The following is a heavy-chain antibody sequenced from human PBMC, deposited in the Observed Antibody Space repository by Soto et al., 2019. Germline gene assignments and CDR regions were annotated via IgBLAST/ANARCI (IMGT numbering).Heavy chain of an antibody. Sequence: ASVKVSCKASGYTFTSYDINWVRQATGQGLEWMGWMNPNSGNTGYAQKFQGRVTMTRNTSISTAYMELSSLRSEDTAVYYCARAYGDYMGYYYGRDVWGQGTTVTVSS. V-gene: IGHV1-8*01. D-gene: IGHD4-17*01. J-gene: IGHJ6*02. CDR1: GYTFTSYD. CDR2: MNPNSGNT. CDR3: ARAYGDYMGYYYGRDV.